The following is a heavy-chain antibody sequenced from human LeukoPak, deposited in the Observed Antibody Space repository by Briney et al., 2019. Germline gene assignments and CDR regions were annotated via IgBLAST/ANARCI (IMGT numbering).Heavy chain of an antibody. D-gene: IGHD1-26*01. Sequence: SETLSLTCAVYGGSFSGYYWSWIRQPPGKGLEWIGEINHSGSTNYNPSLKSRVTISVDTSKNQFSLKLSSVTAADTAVYYCAGGLNFYSGSSNWFDPWGQGTLVTVSS. J-gene: IGHJ5*02. CDR3: AGGLNFYSGSSNWFDP. CDR2: INHSGST. V-gene: IGHV4-34*01. CDR1: GGSFSGYY.